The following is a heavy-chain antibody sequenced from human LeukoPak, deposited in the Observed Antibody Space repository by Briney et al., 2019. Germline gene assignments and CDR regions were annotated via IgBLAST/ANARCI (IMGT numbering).Heavy chain of an antibody. CDR1: GFTFDDYG. CDR2: INWNGGST. J-gene: IGHJ5*02. V-gene: IGHV3-20*04. CDR3: ARRRDFADFGSAYYPLDH. D-gene: IGHD3-3*01. Sequence: PGGSLRLSCEVSGFTFDDYGMNWVRQPPGKGLEWISDINWNGGSTIYAASERGRFTVSRDNAKNLLYLQMTSLRVEDTALYYCARRRDFADFGSAYYPLDHWGQGTLVTVS.